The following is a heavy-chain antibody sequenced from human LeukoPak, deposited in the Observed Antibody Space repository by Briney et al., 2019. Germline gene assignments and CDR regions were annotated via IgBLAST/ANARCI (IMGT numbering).Heavy chain of an antibody. Sequence: ASVKVSCKVSGYTLTELSMHWVRQAPGKGLEWMGGFDPEDGETIYAQKFQGRVTMTEDTSTDTAYMELSSLRSEDTAVYYCATSGAHYDFWNGKFFWFDPWGQGTLVTVSS. J-gene: IGHJ5*02. V-gene: IGHV1-24*01. D-gene: IGHD3-3*01. CDR1: GYTLTELS. CDR3: ATSGAHYDFWNGKFFWFDP. CDR2: FDPEDGET.